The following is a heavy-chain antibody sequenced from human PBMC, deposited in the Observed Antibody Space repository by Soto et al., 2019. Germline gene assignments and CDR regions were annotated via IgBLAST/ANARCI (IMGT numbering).Heavy chain of an antibody. D-gene: IGHD3-3*01. CDR3: AKARTPEYYAYGGGASYFDY. V-gene: IGHV1-69*06. J-gene: IGHJ4*02. CDR1: GGTFSSYA. CDR2: IIPIFGTA. Sequence: VQLVQSGAEVKKPGSSVKVSCKASGGTFSSYAISWVRQAPGHGLEWTGGIIPIFGTANYAQKYQGRVTSTADKSASTAYMERISLSSYDTAVEYCAKARTPEYYAYGGGASYFDYCGQGTLVTVS.